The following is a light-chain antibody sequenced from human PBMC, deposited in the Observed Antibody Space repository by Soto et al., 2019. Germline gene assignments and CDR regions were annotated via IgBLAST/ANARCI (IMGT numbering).Light chain of an antibody. CDR1: SSNIGAHHE. CDR2: GNN. CDR3: QTYDNSLSGSRV. V-gene: IGLV1-40*01. Sequence: QLVLTQPPSVSGAPGQRVTISCTGSSSNIGAHHEVHWYQQLPATAPKLLIYGNNNRPSGVPDRFSGSKSGASASLAITGLQAEDEADYYCQTYDNSLSGSRVFGTGTKVTVL. J-gene: IGLJ1*01.